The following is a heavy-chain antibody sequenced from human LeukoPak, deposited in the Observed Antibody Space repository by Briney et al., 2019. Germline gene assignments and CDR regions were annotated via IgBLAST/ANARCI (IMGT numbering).Heavy chain of an antibody. D-gene: IGHD3-16*01. CDR2: ISSFSGTI. Sequence: GGSLRLSCAASGFTFSSYEMNWVRQAPGKGLEWVSYISSFSGTINYADSVKGRFTISRDNAKNSLYLQMNSLRAEETAVYYCARDQGGVGYWGQGTLVTVSS. CDR1: GFTFSSYE. CDR3: ARDQGGVGY. V-gene: IGHV3-48*01. J-gene: IGHJ4*02.